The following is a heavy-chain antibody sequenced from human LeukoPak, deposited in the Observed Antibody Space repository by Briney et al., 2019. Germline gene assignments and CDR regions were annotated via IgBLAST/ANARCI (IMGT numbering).Heavy chain of an antibody. Sequence: GGSLRLSCAASGLAFSAYKMHWVRRAPRKGLVWVSRISTDGYTTDYADFVQGRFTASRDNTKNTWSLEMNSLRAEDTAVYYCVVGGSPGYWGQGTLVTVSS. CDR2: ISTDGYTT. J-gene: IGHJ4*02. CDR1: GLAFSAYK. V-gene: IGHV3-74*01. D-gene: IGHD2-15*01. CDR3: VVGGSPGY.